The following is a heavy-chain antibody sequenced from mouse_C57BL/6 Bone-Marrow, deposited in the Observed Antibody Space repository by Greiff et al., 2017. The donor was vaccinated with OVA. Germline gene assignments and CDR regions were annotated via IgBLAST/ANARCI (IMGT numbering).Heavy chain of an antibody. J-gene: IGHJ4*01. CDR2: IYPGSGST. CDR3: ARREVNTVPSVAMDY. D-gene: IGHD1-1*01. Sequence: QVQLQQPGAELVKPGASVKMSCKASGYTFTSYWITWVKQRPGQGLEWIGDIYPGSGSTNYNEKFKSKATLTVDTSSSTAYMQLSSLTSEDSAVYYCARREVNTVPSVAMDYWGQGTSVTVSS. V-gene: IGHV1-55*01. CDR1: GYTFTSYW.